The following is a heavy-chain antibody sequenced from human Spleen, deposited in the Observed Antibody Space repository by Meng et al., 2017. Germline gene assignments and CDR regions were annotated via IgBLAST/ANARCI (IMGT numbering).Heavy chain of an antibody. CDR2: FYYSGST. CDR1: GGSISSGGYY. CDR3: ARDLSGYGWFDL. Sequence: VPGPGLVNPSQTLSLTCTVSGGSISSGGYYWGWIRQHPGKGLEWIGYFYYSGSTYYNPSLKSLVTISLDTSKNQFSLKLSSVTAADTAVYFCARDLSGYGWFDLWGQGTLVTVSS. J-gene: IGHJ5*02. D-gene: IGHD5-18*01. V-gene: IGHV4-31*01.